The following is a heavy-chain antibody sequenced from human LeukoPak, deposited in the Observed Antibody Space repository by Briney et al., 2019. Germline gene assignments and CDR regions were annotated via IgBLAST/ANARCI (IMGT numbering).Heavy chain of an antibody. Sequence: PGGSLRLSSAASGFTFSSYWMHWVRQAPGKGLVWVSRIKSDGSTTTYADSVKGRFTISRDNAKNTLYLQMNSLRAEDTAVYYCARVVDTHFDYWGQGTLVTVSS. J-gene: IGHJ4*02. CDR3: ARVVDTHFDY. CDR1: GFTFSSYW. D-gene: IGHD5-18*01. V-gene: IGHV3-74*01. CDR2: IKSDGSTT.